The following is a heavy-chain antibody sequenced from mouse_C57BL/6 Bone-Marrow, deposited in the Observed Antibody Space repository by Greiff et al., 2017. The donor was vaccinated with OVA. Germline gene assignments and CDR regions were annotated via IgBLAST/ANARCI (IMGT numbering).Heavy chain of an antibody. CDR3: ARAPSYYYGSSYGYFDV. D-gene: IGHD1-1*01. V-gene: IGHV3-6*01. CDR1: GYSITSGYY. Sequence: EVQRVESGPGLVKPSQSLSLTCSVTGYSITSGYYWNWIRQFPGNKLEWMGYISYDGSNNYNPSLKNRISITRDTSKNQFFLKLNSVTTEDTATYYCARAPSYYYGSSYGYFDVWGTGTTVTVSS. CDR2: ISYDGSN. J-gene: IGHJ1*03.